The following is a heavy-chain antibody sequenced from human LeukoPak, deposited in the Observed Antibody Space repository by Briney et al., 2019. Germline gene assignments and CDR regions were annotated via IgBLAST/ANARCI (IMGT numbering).Heavy chain of an antibody. CDR2: INPNSGGT. Sequence: ASVKVSCKVSGYTLTELSMHWVRQAPGKGLEWMGWINPNSGGTNYAQKFQGRVTMTRDTSISTAYMELSRLRSDDTAVYYCARVSRSSGWYLGYWGQGTLVTVSS. CDR1: GYTLTELS. CDR3: ARVSRSSGWYLGY. D-gene: IGHD6-19*01. J-gene: IGHJ4*02. V-gene: IGHV1-2*02.